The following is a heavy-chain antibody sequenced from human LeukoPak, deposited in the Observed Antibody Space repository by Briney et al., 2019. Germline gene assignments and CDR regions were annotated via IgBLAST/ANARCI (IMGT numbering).Heavy chain of an antibody. CDR3: AREVAGIYNWFDP. V-gene: IGHV4-34*01. J-gene: IGHJ5*02. Sequence: SETLSLTCAVYGGSFSGYYWSWIRQPPGKGLEWIGEINHSGSTNYNPSLKSRVTISVDTSKNQFSLKLGSVTAADTAVYDRAREVAGIYNWFDPWGQGTLVTVSS. CDR2: INHSGST. D-gene: IGHD2-15*01. CDR1: GGSFSGYY.